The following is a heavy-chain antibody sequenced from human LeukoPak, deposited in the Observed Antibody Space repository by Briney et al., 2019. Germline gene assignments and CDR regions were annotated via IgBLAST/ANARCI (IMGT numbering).Heavy chain of an antibody. CDR3: ARGVIAVAGTTHFDY. J-gene: IGHJ4*02. D-gene: IGHD6-19*01. CDR1: GYTFGSDD. CDR2: INPNNGNL. V-gene: IGHV1-8*03. Sequence: ASVKVSCKASGYTFGSDDINWVRQATGQGLEWMGWINPNNGNLGYAQKFQGRVTITRNTPISTAYMELSRLRSDDTAVYYCARGVIAVAGTTHFDYWGQGTLVTVSS.